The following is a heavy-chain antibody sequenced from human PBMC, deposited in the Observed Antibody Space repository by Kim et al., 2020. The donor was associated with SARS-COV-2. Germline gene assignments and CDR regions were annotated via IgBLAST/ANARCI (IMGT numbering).Heavy chain of an antibody. Sequence: GGSLRLSCEASGFNFRNYDMNWVRQAPGKGLEWVSYIRNGGSPTSYADAVKGRFTISRDNTKNSLYLHMTGLRAEDTAVYYCSAYPGGYWGQGTLVTVSS. CDR3: SAYPGGY. CDR2: IRNGGSPT. V-gene: IGHV3-48*03. CDR1: GFNFRNYD. J-gene: IGHJ4*02. D-gene: IGHD2-8*02.